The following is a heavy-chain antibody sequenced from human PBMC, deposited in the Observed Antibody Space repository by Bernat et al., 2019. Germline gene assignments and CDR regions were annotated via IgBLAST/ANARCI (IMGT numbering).Heavy chain of an antibody. CDR3: ARENVYSFDI. CDR1: SYTFSSYG. V-gene: IGHV1-18*01. D-gene: IGHD5/OR15-5a*01. Sequence: QVQLVQSGAEVKRPGASVKVSCKASSYTFSSYGISWVRQAPGQGLEWMGWINGYNGNTNYAQKFQGRVTMTTDTSTSTAYVELRSLRSDDTAVYYCARENVYSFDIWGRGTMVTVSS. J-gene: IGHJ3*02. CDR2: INGYNGNT.